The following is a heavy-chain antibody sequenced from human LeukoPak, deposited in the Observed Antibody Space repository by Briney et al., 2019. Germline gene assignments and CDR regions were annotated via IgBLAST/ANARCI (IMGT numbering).Heavy chain of an antibody. CDR3: AIHEPLSEDN. V-gene: IGHV3-30*02. Sequence: GGSLILSCAASGFIFSSYAMSWVRQAPGKGLEWVTFIRYDGSNKYYADYIKGRFTISRDNSKNTLYLQMNSLRAEDTAVYYCAIHEPLSEDNWGQGTLVTVSS. CDR1: GFIFSSYA. CDR2: IRYDGSNK. D-gene: IGHD2/OR15-2a*01. J-gene: IGHJ4*02.